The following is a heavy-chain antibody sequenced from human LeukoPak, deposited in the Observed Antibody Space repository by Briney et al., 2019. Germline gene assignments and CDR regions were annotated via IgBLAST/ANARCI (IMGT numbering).Heavy chain of an antibody. CDR3: ARDNRDDYYDSRGYFGAFDI. D-gene: IGHD3-22*01. J-gene: IGHJ3*02. Sequence: KTSETLSLTCTVSGGSISSGGYYWNWIRQHPGKGLEWIGYIYYSGSTYYNPSLKSRVTISVDTSKNQFSLKLSSVSAADTAVYYCARDNRDDYYDSRGYFGAFDIWGQGTMVTVSS. V-gene: IGHV4-31*03. CDR2: IYYSGST. CDR1: GGSISSGGYY.